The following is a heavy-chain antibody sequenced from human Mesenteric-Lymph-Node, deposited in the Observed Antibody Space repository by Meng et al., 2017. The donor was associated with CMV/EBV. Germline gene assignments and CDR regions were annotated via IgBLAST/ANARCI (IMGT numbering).Heavy chain of an antibody. Sequence: GGSLRLSCVASGFTFINYWMSWVRQTPGKGLEWVANIKQDGSDKYYVDSVKGRFTISRDNAKNSLYLQMDSLRAEDTAVYYCARDEGVLGWFDPWGQGTLVTVSS. CDR3: ARDEGVLGWFDP. D-gene: IGHD3-10*01. CDR2: IKQDGSDK. CDR1: GFTFINYW. V-gene: IGHV3-7*01. J-gene: IGHJ5*02.